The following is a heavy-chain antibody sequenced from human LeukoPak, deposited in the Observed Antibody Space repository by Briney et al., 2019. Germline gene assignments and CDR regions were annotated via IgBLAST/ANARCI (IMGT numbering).Heavy chain of an antibody. D-gene: IGHD2-15*01. V-gene: IGHV1-69*05. CDR1: GGTFSGYA. Sequence: GSSVKVSCKASGGTFSGYAISWVRQAPGQGLEWMGRIIPIFGTANYAQKFQGRVTITTDESTSTAYMELSSLRSEDTAVYYCASGPDCSGGSCYSRSYYYMDVWGKGTTVTVSS. CDR2: IIPIFGTA. CDR3: ASGPDCSGGSCYSRSYYYMDV. J-gene: IGHJ6*03.